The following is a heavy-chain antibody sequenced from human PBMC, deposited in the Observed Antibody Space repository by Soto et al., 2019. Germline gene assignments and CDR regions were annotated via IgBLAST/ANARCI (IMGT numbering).Heavy chain of an antibody. CDR2: IIPIFGTA. Sequence: ASVKVSCKASGGTFSSYAISWVRQAPGQGLEWMGGIIPIFGTANYAQKFQGRVTITADESTSTAYMELSSLRSEDTAVYYCARGGIDIVVVVAAIYYYYGMDVWGQGTAVTVSS. D-gene: IGHD2-15*01. CDR1: GGTFSSYA. V-gene: IGHV1-69*13. J-gene: IGHJ6*02. CDR3: ARGGIDIVVVVAAIYYYYGMDV.